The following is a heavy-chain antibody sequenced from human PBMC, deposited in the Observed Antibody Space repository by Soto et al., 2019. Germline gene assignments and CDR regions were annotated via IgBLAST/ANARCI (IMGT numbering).Heavy chain of an antibody. D-gene: IGHD2-15*01. V-gene: IGHV4-59*01. Sequence: SETLSLTCTVSGGSISSYYWSWIRQPPGKGLEWIGYIYYSGSTNYNPSLKSRVTISVDTSKNQFSLKLSSVTAADTAVYYCERKIWGGMGAFDLWGQGTMVTVSS. CDR3: ERKIWGGMGAFDL. CDR1: GGSISSYY. J-gene: IGHJ3*01. CDR2: IYYSGST.